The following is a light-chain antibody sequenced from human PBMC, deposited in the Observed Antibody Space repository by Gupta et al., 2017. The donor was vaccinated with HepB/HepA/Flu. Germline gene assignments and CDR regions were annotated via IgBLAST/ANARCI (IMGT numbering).Light chain of an antibody. CDR3: SSYTSSSTRV. CDR2: DVS. V-gene: IGLV2-14*03. CDR1: SSDVGGHNY. Sequence: QSALTQPASVSGSPGQSTTISCTGTSSDVGGHNYVSWYQQHPGKAPKLMIYDVSNRPSGVSNRFSGSKSGNTASLTISGLQAEDGADYYCSSYTSSSTRVFGGGTKLTVL. J-gene: IGLJ3*02.